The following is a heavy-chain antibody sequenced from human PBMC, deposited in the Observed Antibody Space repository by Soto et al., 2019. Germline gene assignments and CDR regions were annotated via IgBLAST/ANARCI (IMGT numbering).Heavy chain of an antibody. Sequence: SETLSLTCTVSGYSITSGYYWGWIRQPPGKGLEWIGSIYHSGSTYYNPSLKSRVTISVDTSNNQFSLKLSSVTAADTAVYYCARDSYGGNSDFDIWGQGTMVT. V-gene: IGHV4-38-2*02. CDR3: ARDSYGGNSDFDI. CDR2: IYHSGST. D-gene: IGHD4-17*01. CDR1: GYSITSGYY. J-gene: IGHJ3*02.